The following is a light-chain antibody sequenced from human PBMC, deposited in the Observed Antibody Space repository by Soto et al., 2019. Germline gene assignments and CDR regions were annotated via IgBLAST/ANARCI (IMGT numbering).Light chain of an antibody. CDR3: SSYAAGSSYV. Sequence: QSALTQPASVSGSPGQSITISCTGTNSDVGRYDYVSWYQQYPGKAPTLMIYEVTNRPSGVSDRFSGSKSGNTASLTISGLQAEDEADYYCSSYAAGSSYVFGTGTKLTVL. V-gene: IGLV2-14*01. J-gene: IGLJ1*01. CDR2: EVT. CDR1: NSDVGRYDY.